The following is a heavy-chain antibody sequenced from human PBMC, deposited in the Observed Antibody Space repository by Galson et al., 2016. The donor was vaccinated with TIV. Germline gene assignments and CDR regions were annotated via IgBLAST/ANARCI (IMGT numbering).Heavy chain of an antibody. D-gene: IGHD5/OR15-5a*01. J-gene: IGHJ5*02. Sequence: QSGAEVKKPGESLRISCKGSGYSFTNYWINWVRQMPGNGLEWMVRIDPSDSYINYSPSFEGHVTISADRSITTAYLHWSSLRASDTAIYYCARGVSTGSGWLDPWGQGATVIVSS. CDR2: IDPSDSYI. CDR1: GYSFTNYW. CDR3: ARGVSTGSGWLDP. V-gene: IGHV5-10-1*01.